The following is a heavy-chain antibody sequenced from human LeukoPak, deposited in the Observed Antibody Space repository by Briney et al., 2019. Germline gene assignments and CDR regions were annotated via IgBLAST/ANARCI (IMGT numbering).Heavy chain of an antibody. CDR2: INHSGST. D-gene: IGHD1-26*01. V-gene: IGHV4-34*01. CDR1: GGSFSGYY. CDR3: ATTTIRLGY. J-gene: IGHJ4*02. Sequence: SETLSLTCAVYGGSFSGYYWSWFRQPLGKGLEWIGDINHSGSTNYNPSLKSRVTISVDTSKNQFSLKLTSVTAADTAVYYCATTTIRLGYWGQGTLVTVSS.